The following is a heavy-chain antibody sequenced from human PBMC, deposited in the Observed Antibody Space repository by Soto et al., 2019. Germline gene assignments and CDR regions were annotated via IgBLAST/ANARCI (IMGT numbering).Heavy chain of an antibody. V-gene: IGHV1-46*01. J-gene: IGHJ3*02. D-gene: IGHD2-21*02. CDR3: ARSRAHCGGDCYPHDAFDI. Sequence: ASVKVSCKASGYTFTSYYMHWVRQAPGQGLEWMGIINPSGGSTSYAQKFQGRVTMTRDTSTSTVYMELSSLRSEDTAVYYCARSRAHCGGDCYPHDAFDIWGQGIMVTVSS. CDR1: GYTFTSYY. CDR2: INPSGGST.